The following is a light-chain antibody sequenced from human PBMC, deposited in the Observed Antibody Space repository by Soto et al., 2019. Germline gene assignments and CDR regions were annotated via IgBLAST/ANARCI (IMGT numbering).Light chain of an antibody. CDR3: QQSYSIPWT. CDR1: QSISSY. CDR2: AAS. J-gene: IGKJ1*01. Sequence: DIQMTQSPSSLSASVGDRVTITCRASQSISSYLNWYQQKPGKAPKLLIYAASSLQSGVPSRFSGSASGTDFTLTISSLQPEDFATYYCQQSYSIPWTFGQGTKVEIK. V-gene: IGKV1-39*01.